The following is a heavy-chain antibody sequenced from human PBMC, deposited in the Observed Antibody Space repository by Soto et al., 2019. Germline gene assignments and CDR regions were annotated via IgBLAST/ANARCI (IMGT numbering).Heavy chain of an antibody. CDR2: INYSGRT. CDR3: ASDDY. Sequence: QVQLQESGPGLVKPSQTLSLTCTVYGGSIRSGGYYWSWIRKHPGKGLEWIGYINYSGRTYYNPSIWRRVTIVLDTSKNQCSLKLSSVTDADTAVYYCASDDYWGQGTLVTVSS. CDR1: GGSIRSGGYY. V-gene: IGHV4-31*03. J-gene: IGHJ4*02.